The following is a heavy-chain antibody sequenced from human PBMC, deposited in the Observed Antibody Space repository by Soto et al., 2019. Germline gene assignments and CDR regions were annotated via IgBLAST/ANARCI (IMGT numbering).Heavy chain of an antibody. CDR2: ISSSGSTI. D-gene: IGHD2-15*01. V-gene: IGHV3-48*03. CDR1: GLTFSSYE. J-gene: IGHJ6*01. Sequence: GGSLRLSCAASGLTFSSYEMNWVRQAPGKGLEWVSYISSSGSTIYYADSVKGRFTISRDNAKNSLYLQMNSLRAEYTAVYYCEREMCSGGSCYSHYYYGMDVWGQGTTVTVSS. CDR3: EREMCSGGSCYSHYYYGMDV.